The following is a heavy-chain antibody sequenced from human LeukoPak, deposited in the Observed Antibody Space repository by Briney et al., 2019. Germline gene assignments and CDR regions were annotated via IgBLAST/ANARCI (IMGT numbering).Heavy chain of an antibody. CDR2: ISYDGSNK. CDR1: GFTFSDYA. D-gene: IGHD2-15*01. Sequence: GGSLRLSCTASGFTFSDYAIHWVRQAPGKGLEWVAVISYDGSNKYYADSVKGRFTISRDNSKNTLYLQMNSLRAEDTALYYCVRTDCGGGSCYPNFDYWGQGTLVTVSS. J-gene: IGHJ4*02. CDR3: VRTDCGGGSCYPNFDY. V-gene: IGHV3-30*04.